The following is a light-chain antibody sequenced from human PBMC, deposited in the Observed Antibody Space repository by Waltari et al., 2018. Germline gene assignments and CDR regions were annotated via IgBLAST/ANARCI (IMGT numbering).Light chain of an antibody. J-gene: IGLJ3*02. Sequence: QSVLTQPPSVSGAPGQRVTISCTGSSSNIGAGYDVHWYRHLPETAPKLLIYGKSNRPSGVPDRFSASKSGASAFLAITGLQAEDEADYYCQSYDSRLRAWVFGGGTQLTVL. CDR1: SSNIGAGYD. CDR2: GKS. V-gene: IGLV1-40*01. CDR3: QSYDSRLRAWV.